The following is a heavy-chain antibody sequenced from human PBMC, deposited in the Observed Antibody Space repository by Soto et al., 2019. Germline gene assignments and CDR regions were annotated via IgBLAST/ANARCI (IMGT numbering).Heavy chain of an antibody. Sequence: QVQLVQSGAEVKKPGASVKVSCKASGYTFTSYYMHWVRQAPGQGLEWMGIINPSGGSTSYAQKFQGRVTMTRDTSTSTVYMELSSLRSEDTAVYYCARDKPRPVLRGAFDIWGQGTMVTVSS. V-gene: IGHV1-46*01. D-gene: IGHD2-8*01. CDR3: ARDKPRPVLRGAFDI. J-gene: IGHJ3*02. CDR2: INPSGGST. CDR1: GYTFTSYY.